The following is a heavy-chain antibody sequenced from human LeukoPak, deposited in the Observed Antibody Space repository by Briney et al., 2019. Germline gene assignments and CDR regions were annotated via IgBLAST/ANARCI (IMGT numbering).Heavy chain of an antibody. Sequence: PSETLSLTCTVSGGSMINFYWSWVRQPPGKGLEWIGYIHSSGSTKYNPSLKSRATISVDTSKNQFSLKVSSVTAADTAVYYCARETTYCTNGVCYHWFDPWGQGTLVIVSS. V-gene: IGHV4-59*01. CDR3: ARETTYCTNGVCYHWFDP. CDR1: GGSMINFY. D-gene: IGHD2-8*01. J-gene: IGHJ5*02. CDR2: IHSSGST.